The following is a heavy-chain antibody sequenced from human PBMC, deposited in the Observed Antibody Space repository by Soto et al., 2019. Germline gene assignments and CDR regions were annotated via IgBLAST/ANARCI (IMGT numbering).Heavy chain of an antibody. J-gene: IGHJ4*02. CDR3: ARACGIRFLEGLKECSGGYY. CDR2: ISAYNGNT. Sequence: QVQLVQSGAEVKKPGASVKVSCKASGYTFTSYGISWVRQAPGQGLEWMGWISAYNGNTNYAQKLEGRVTMTTDTATSTAYMELRSLRSDDTAVYYCARACGIRFLEGLKECSGGYYWGQGTLVTVSS. CDR1: GYTFTSYG. V-gene: IGHV1-18*01. D-gene: IGHD3-3*01.